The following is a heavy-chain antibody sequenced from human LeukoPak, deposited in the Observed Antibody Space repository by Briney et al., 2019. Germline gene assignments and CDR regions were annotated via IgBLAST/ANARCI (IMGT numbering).Heavy chain of an antibody. Sequence: GASVKVSCKASGYTFTGYYMHWVRQAPGQGLEWMGWISAYNDNTKSAQKLQGRVTMTTATCTSTAYIELRSLRSDDTAVYYCARMPGYGSGSSDAFDIWGQGTMV. CDR2: ISAYNDNT. V-gene: IGHV1-18*04. CDR1: GYTFTGYY. J-gene: IGHJ3*02. D-gene: IGHD3-10*01. CDR3: ARMPGYGSGSSDAFDI.